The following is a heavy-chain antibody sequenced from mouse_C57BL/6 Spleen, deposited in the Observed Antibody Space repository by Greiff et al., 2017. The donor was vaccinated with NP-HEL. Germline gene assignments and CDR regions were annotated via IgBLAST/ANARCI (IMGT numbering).Heavy chain of an antibody. Sequence: QVQLQQPGTELVKPGASVKLSCKASGYTFTSYWMHWVKQRPGQGLEWIGNFNPSSGGTNYNEKFKSKATLTVDKSSSTAYMQLSRLTSEDSAGYYCARDGNYETNYYAMDYWGQGTLVTVSS. CDR1: GYTFTSYW. CDR2: FNPSSGGT. CDR3: ARDGNYETNYYAMDY. D-gene: IGHD2-1*01. J-gene: IGHJ4*01. V-gene: IGHV1-53*01.